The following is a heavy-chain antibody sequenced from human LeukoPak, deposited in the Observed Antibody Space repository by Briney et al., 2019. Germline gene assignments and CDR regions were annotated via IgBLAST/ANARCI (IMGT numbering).Heavy chain of an antibody. CDR1: GGSFSGYH. V-gene: IGHV4-34*01. D-gene: IGHD3-10*01. CDR3: ASRTMVRGVRY. CDR2: INPSGST. J-gene: IGHJ4*02. Sequence: SETLSLTCAVYGGSFSGYHWTWIRQSPGKGLEWIGDINPSGSTNYNPSLKSRVTISVDTSKNQFSLKLSSVTAADTAVYYSASRTMVRGVRYWGQGTLVTVSS.